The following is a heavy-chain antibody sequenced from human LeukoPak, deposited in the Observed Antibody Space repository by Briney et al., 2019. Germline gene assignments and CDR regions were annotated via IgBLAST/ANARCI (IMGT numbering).Heavy chain of an antibody. CDR3: ARESGKFDY. CDR2: ISGDDVST. Sequence: GGSLRLSCVASGLPIGDFAMHWVRQAPGKGLEWVSLISGDDVSTFYADSVKGRFSISRDNSKNSLSLEMNSLRTEDTAMYYCARESGKFDYWGQGTLVAVSS. J-gene: IGHJ4*02. V-gene: IGHV3-43*02. CDR1: GLPIGDFA.